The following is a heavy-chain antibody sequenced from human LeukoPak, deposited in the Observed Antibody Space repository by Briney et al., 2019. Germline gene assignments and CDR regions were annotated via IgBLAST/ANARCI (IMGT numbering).Heavy chain of an antibody. Sequence: GGSLRLSCAASGFTFSTSWMHWVRQGPGKGLVWVSHINTDGSGTSYADSVKGRFTISRDNARNTLYLQMNSLRAEDTAVYYCAKVGEYQLLSPPGYWGQGTLVTVSS. J-gene: IGHJ4*02. V-gene: IGHV3-74*01. CDR1: GFTFSTSW. D-gene: IGHD2-2*01. CDR3: AKVGEYQLLSPPGY. CDR2: INTDGSGT.